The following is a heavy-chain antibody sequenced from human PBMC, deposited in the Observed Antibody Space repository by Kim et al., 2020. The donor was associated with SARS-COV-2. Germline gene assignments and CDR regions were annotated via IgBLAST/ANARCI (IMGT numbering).Heavy chain of an antibody. CDR3: ARGLLWFGELLSGRDNWFDP. Sequence: GESLKISCKGSGYSFTSYWISWVRQMPGKGLEWMGRIDPSDSYTNYSPSFQGHVTIPADKSISTAYLQWSSLKASDTAMYYCARGLLWFGELLSGRDNWFDPWGQGTLVTVSS. D-gene: IGHD3-10*01. CDR2: IDPSDSYT. V-gene: IGHV5-10-1*01. J-gene: IGHJ5*02. CDR1: GYSFTSYW.